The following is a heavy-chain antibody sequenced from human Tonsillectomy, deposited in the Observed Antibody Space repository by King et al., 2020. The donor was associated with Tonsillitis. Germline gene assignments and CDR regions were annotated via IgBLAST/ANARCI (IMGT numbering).Heavy chain of an antibody. V-gene: IGHV3-21*01. Sequence: QLVQSGGGLVKPGGSLRLSCAGSGFTFNGYTFTWARQAPGKGLEYVSSISSSSSLIYYADSVKGRFTISRDNAKNSLYLQMNSLRVEDTAVYYCVRGDMRDYWGQGTLVTVSS. D-gene: IGHD2-15*01. CDR2: ISSSSSLI. CDR1: GFTFNGYT. CDR3: VRGDMRDY. J-gene: IGHJ4*02.